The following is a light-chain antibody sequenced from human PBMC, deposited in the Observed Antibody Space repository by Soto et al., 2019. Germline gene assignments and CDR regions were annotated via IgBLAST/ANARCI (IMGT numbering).Light chain of an antibody. CDR2: DVS. CDR1: SSDVGGYNY. CDR3: SSYTSSSTLG. Sequence: QSVLTQPASVSGSPGQSITISCTGTSSDVGGYNYVSWYQQHPGKAPKLMIYDVSNRPSGVSNRFSGSKSGNKAALTNSGLQAEDEDDDYYSSYTSSSTLGFGGGTQLTVL. J-gene: IGLJ2*01. V-gene: IGLV2-14*01.